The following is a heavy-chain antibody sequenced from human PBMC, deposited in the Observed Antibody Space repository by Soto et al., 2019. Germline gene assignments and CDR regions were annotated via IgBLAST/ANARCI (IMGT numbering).Heavy chain of an antibody. CDR2: INPNSGGT. Sequence: ASVKVSCKASGYTFTGYYMHWVRQARGQGLEWLGWINPNSGGTNYAQKFQGRVTMTRDTSISTAYMELSRLRYDDTAVYYCGLVGIDSYFDPWGQGTLVTVSS. D-gene: IGHD5-18*01. CDR3: GLVGIDSYFDP. V-gene: IGHV1-2*02. J-gene: IGHJ5*02. CDR1: GYTFTGYY.